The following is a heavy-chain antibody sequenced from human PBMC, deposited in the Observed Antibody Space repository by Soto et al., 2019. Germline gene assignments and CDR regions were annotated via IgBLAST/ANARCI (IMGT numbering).Heavy chain of an antibody. Sequence: PSETLSLTCTVSGASISSYYWSWIRQPPGKGLEWIGYIYYSGSTNYNPSLKSRVTISVDTSKSQFSLKVSSVTATDTAVYYCASAHIHYDSSGYSTDYWGQGTLVTVSS. CDR3: ASAHIHYDSSGYSTDY. CDR2: IYYSGST. CDR1: GASISSYY. D-gene: IGHD3-22*01. V-gene: IGHV4-59*01. J-gene: IGHJ4*02.